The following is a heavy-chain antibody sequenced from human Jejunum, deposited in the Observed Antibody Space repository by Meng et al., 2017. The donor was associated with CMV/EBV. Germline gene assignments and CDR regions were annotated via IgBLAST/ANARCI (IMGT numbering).Heavy chain of an antibody. D-gene: IGHD1-26*01. CDR1: GLTVSSNY. CDR2: LYSSGIT. CDR3: ARWSGTYYDY. J-gene: IGHJ4*02. Sequence: VHLVESGGALVQPGESLRLSCAASGLTVSSNYMSWLRQAPGKGLEWVSILYSSGITYYADSVKGGFTISRDNSKNTLYFQMNTLRAEDTAVYYCARWSGTYYDYWGQGTLVTVSS. V-gene: IGHV3-66*01.